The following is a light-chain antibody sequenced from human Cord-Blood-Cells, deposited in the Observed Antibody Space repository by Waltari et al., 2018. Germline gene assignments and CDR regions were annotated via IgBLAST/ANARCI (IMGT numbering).Light chain of an antibody. CDR2: DVS. V-gene: IGLV2-14*01. J-gene: IGLJ2*01. CDR1: SSDVGGYNY. Sequence: QSALTQPASVSGSPGQSITISCTGTSSDVGGYNYVSWYQQHPGKAPKLIIYDVSKRPAGVSSRFSGSKSSNTASLTISGLQAEDEADYYCSSYTSSSTLFGGGTKLTVL. CDR3: SSYTSSSTL.